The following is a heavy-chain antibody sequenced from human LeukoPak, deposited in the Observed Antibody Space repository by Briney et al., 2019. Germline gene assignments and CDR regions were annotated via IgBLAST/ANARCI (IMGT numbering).Heavy chain of an antibody. J-gene: IGHJ4*02. CDR3: ARARGAGPGAHFDY. D-gene: IGHD3-10*01. V-gene: IGHV3-11*01. CDR1: GFTFSGDY. Sequence: GGSLRLSCAASGFTFSGDYMSWIRQAPGKGLEWVSYISSVGSSTVYADSVKGRFTISRDNAKNSLFLQMNSLGAEDTAVYYCARARGAGPGAHFDYWGQGTPVTVSS. CDR2: ISSVGSST.